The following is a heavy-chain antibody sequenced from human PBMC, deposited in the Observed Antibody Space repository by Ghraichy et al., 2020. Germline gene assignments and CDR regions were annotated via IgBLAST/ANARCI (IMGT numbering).Heavy chain of an antibody. D-gene: IGHD6-19*01. CDR2: INPNSGGT. CDR3: ASPHSGWYPDYYYYGMDV. V-gene: IGHV1-2*02. Sequence: ASVKVSCKASGYTFTGYYMHWVRQAPGQGLEWMGWINPNSGGTNYAQKFQGRVTMTRYTSISTAYMELSRLRSDDTAVYYCASPHSGWYPDYYYYGMDVWGQGTTVTVSS. CDR1: GYTFTGYY. J-gene: IGHJ6*02.